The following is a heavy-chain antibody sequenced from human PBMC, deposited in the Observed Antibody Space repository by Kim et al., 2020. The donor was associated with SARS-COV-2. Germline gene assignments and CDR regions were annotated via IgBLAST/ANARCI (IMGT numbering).Heavy chain of an antibody. V-gene: IGHV4-34*01. J-gene: IGHJ4*02. CDR1: GGSFSAYY. D-gene: IGHD6-6*01. CDR3: ARAPLWFIAARPFDY. CDR2: INHSGST. Sequence: SETLSLTCAVYGGSFSAYYWNWIRQPPGRGLEWIGEINHSGSTNYNPSLKSRVTISIDTSKNQFFLNLRSVTAADTAIYYCARAPLWFIAARPFDYWGQGTLVTVSS.